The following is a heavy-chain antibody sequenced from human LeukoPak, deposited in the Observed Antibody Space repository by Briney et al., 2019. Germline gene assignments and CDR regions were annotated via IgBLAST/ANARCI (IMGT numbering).Heavy chain of an antibody. CDR1: VEPFSNYF. Sequence: SETLSLTCAVYVEPFSNYFWSWIRQSPGKGLEWIGEINHSGSTNYNSSLTSRVTISVDTSKNQFSLNLSSVTAADTAIYYCARGLGQYDYWGKGTLVTVSS. D-gene: IGHD5-24*01. V-gene: IGHV4-34*01. CDR2: INHSGST. CDR3: ARGLGQYDY. J-gene: IGHJ4*02.